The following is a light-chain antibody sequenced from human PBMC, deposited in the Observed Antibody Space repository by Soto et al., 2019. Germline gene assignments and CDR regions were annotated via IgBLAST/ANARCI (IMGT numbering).Light chain of an antibody. CDR1: SSNIGTNY. CDR2: RNN. J-gene: IGLJ3*02. Sequence: QSVLTQPPSASGTPGQRVTISCSGSSSNIGTNYVYWYQQIPGTAPKLLIYRNNQRPSGVPDRFSGSQSGTSASLAISGVRSEDEADYYCAAWDDSLSAWVFGGGTQLTVL. CDR3: AAWDDSLSAWV. V-gene: IGLV1-47*01.